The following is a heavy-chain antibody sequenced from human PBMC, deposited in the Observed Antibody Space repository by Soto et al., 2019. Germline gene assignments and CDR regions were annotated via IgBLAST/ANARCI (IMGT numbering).Heavy chain of an antibody. Sequence: ETLSLTCAVYGGSFSGYYWSWIRQPPGKGLEWIGEINHSGSTNYNPSLKSRVTISVDTSKNQFSLKLSSVTAADTAVYYCARPAYGDYEVGWFDPWGQGTLVTVSS. D-gene: IGHD4-17*01. CDR2: INHSGST. V-gene: IGHV4-34*01. CDR1: GGSFSGYY. CDR3: ARPAYGDYEVGWFDP. J-gene: IGHJ5*02.